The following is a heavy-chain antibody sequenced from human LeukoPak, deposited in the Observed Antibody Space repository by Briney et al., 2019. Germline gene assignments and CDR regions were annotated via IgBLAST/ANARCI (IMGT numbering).Heavy chain of an antibody. CDR3: ARLSAAGNAFDI. J-gene: IGHJ3*02. D-gene: IGHD6-13*01. CDR1: GGSISSSSYY. V-gene: IGHV4-39*01. CDR2: IYYRGST. Sequence: SESLSLTCTVSGGSISSSSYYWGWIRQPPGKGLEWSGSIYYRGSTYYTPSLKSRVTISVDTPKNQFSLRLSSVTAPDTAVYYCARLSAAGNAFDIWGQGTIVTVSS.